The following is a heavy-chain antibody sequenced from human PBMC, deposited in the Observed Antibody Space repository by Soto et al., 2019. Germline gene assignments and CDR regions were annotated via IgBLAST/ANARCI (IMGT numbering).Heavy chain of an antibody. CDR2: INAGNGNT. D-gene: IGHD6-19*01. V-gene: IGHV1-3*01. Sequence: GASVKVSCKASGYTFTAYAMHWVRQAPGQRLEWMGWINAGNGNTKYSQKFQGRVTFTRDTSASTAYMELSSLRSEDTAVYYCARAVAVPADFDYWGQGTLVTVSS. CDR3: ARAVAVPADFDY. CDR1: GYTFTAYA. J-gene: IGHJ4*02.